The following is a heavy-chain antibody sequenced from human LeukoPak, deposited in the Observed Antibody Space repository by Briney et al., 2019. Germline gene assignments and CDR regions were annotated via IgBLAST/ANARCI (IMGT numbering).Heavy chain of an antibody. V-gene: IGHV4-38-2*01. J-gene: IGHJ4*02. D-gene: IGHD3-3*01. CDR1: GYSISSGYY. CDR3: ARHGPYYDFWSGYYAGGLTFDY. Sequence: SETLSLTCAVSGYSISSGYYWGWIRQPPGKGLEWIGSIYHSGSTYYNPSLKSRVAISVDTSKNQFSLKLSSVTDADTAVYYCARHGPYYDFWSGYYAGGLTFDYWGQGTLVTVSS. CDR2: IYHSGST.